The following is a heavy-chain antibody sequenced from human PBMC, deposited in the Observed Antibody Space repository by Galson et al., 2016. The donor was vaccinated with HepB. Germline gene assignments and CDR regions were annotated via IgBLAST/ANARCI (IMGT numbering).Heavy chain of an antibody. J-gene: IGHJ5*02. V-gene: IGHV1-3*01. D-gene: IGHD3-9*01. CDR3: ARDRVYYGILTGKWGWFDP. CDR2: INVGNGHT. CDR1: GYTFTNYA. Sequence: SVKVSCKASGYTFTNYAIHWVRQAPGQRLEWMGWINVGNGHTKYSQKFQGRVTITRDTSASTVYMDLSSLRSADTAIYYCARDRVYYGILTGKWGWFDPWGQGTLVTVSS.